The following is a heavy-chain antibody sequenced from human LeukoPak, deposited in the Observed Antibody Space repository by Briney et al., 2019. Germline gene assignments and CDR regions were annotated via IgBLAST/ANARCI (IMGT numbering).Heavy chain of an antibody. Sequence: GGSLRLSCAASGFTFSDYYMSWVRQAPGKGLEWVSTINSGGGDTYYADSVKGRFTISRDNSKNTLDLQMNSLRAEDTAVYYCAAASVGTLDYWGQGTLVTVSS. CDR3: AAASVGTLDY. J-gene: IGHJ4*02. D-gene: IGHD7-27*01. CDR2: INSGGGDT. V-gene: IGHV3-23*01. CDR1: GFTFSDYY.